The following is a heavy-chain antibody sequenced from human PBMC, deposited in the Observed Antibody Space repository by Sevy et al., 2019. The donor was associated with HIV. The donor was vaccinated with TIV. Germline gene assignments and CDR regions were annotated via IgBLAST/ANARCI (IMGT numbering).Heavy chain of an antibody. Sequence: GGSLRLSCVASGFTFSSYNMNWVRQAPGKGLEWVSSISSSSSYVYHADSVKGRFTISRDNAKNSLCLQMNSLRAEDTAVYYCAKDWSGYIVVVIAGFQHWGQGTLVTVSS. CDR2: ISSSSSYV. D-gene: IGHD2-21*01. CDR3: AKDWSGYIVVVIAGFQH. CDR1: GFTFSSYN. J-gene: IGHJ1*01. V-gene: IGHV3-21*06.